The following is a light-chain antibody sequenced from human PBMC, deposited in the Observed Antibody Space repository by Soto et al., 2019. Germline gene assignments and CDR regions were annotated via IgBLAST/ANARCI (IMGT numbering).Light chain of an antibody. J-gene: IGKJ4*01. V-gene: IGKV3-11*01. Sequence: DIVLTQSPGTLSLSPGDRATLSCRASQSVSNYVAWYQQRPGQAPRLLIYDASNRATGIPVRFSGSGSGTDFTLTISSLETEDFAVYYCQQRSHGLTFGGGTKVDIK. CDR3: QQRSHGLT. CDR2: DAS. CDR1: QSVSNY.